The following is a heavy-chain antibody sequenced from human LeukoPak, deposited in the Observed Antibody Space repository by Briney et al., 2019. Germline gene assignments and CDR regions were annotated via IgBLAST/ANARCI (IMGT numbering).Heavy chain of an antibody. CDR3: ARGSGLPYGSGSIDDP. CDR1: GGSISSYY. D-gene: IGHD3-10*01. J-gene: IGHJ5*02. Sequence: SETLPLTCTVSGGSISSYYWSWIRQPPGKGLEWIGYIYYSGSTNYNPSLKSRVTISVDTSKNQFSLKLSSVTAADTAVYYCARGSGLPYGSGSIDDPWGQGTLVTVSS. V-gene: IGHV4-59*01. CDR2: IYYSGST.